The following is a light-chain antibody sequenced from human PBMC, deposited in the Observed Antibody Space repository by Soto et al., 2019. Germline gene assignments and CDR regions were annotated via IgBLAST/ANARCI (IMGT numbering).Light chain of an antibody. J-gene: IGLJ2*01. Sequence: QSALTQPASVSGSPGQSITISCTGTSSDVGSYNLVSWYQQRPGKAPKLIIYEVSKWPSGVSNRFSGSRSGSTASLTISGLQAEDEAHYYCCAYAGTRTVIFGGGTKLTVL. CDR3: CAYAGTRTVI. CDR1: SSDVGSYNL. CDR2: EVS. V-gene: IGLV2-23*02.